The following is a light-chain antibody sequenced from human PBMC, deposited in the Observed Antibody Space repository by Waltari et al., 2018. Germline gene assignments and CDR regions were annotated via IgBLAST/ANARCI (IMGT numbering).Light chain of an antibody. Sequence: DIVMTQSPDSLAVSLGERATINCKSSQSVLYSSNNKNYLAWYQQKPGQPPKLLIYWASTRESGVPDRFSGSESGTDFTLTSSSLQAEDVAVYYCQQYYTTPRTFGQGTKVEIK. CDR3: QQYYTTPRT. CDR2: WAS. CDR1: QSVLYSSNNKNY. V-gene: IGKV4-1*01. J-gene: IGKJ1*01.